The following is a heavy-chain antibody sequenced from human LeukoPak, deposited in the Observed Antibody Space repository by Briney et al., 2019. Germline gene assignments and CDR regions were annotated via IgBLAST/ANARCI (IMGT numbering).Heavy chain of an antibody. CDR2: IYTSGST. D-gene: IGHD4-17*01. CDR1: GGSISSYY. V-gene: IGHV4-4*07. J-gene: IGHJ4*02. Sequence: SETLSLTCTVSGGSISSYYWNWIRQPAGKGLEWVGRIYTSGSTNYNPSLKSRVTISVDTSKNQFSLKLSSVTAADTAVYYCARAEKTTVTSYYFDYWGQGTLVTVSS. CDR3: ARAEKTTVTSYYFDY.